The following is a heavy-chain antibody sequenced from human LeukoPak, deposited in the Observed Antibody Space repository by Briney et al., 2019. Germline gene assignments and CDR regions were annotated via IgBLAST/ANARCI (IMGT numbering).Heavy chain of an antibody. J-gene: IGHJ4*02. CDR1: GYTFTGYY. D-gene: IGHD6-13*01. CDR3: ARGRVAAAGSHDY. CDR2: INPNSGGT. Sequence: ASVKVSCKASGYTFTGYYMHWVRQAPGQGLEWMGWINPNSGGTNYAQKFQGRVTMTRDTSISTAYMELSRLRSDDTAVYYCARGRVAAAGSHDYWGQGTLVTVSS. V-gene: IGHV1-2*02.